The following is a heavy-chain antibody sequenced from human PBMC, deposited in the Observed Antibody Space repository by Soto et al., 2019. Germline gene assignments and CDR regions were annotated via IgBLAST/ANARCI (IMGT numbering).Heavy chain of an antibody. CDR1: GGTFSSYA. J-gene: IGHJ6*02. CDR2: IIPIFGTA. V-gene: IGHV1-69*06. D-gene: IGHD2-2*02. Sequence: GASVKVFCKASGGTFSSYAISWVRQAPGQGLEWMGGIIPIFGTANYAQKFQGRVTITADKSTSTAYMELSSLRSEDTAVYYCAGYCSSTSCYTRLDYYYGMDVWGQGTTVTVSS. CDR3: AGYCSSTSCYTRLDYYYGMDV.